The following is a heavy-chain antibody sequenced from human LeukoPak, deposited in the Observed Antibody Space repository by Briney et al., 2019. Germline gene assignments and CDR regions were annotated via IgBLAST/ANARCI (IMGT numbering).Heavy chain of an antibody. CDR3: ARDRGYDYLWGSYRYTIPNNWFDP. V-gene: IGHV3-53*01. D-gene: IGHD3-16*02. CDR2: IYSGGST. Sequence: GGSLRLSCAASGFTVSSNYMSWVRQAPGKGLEWVSVIYSGGSTYYADSVKGRFTISRDNSKNTLYLQMNSLRAEDTAVYYCARDRGYDYLWGSYRYTIPNNWFDPWGQGTLVTVSS. J-gene: IGHJ5*02. CDR1: GFTVSSNY.